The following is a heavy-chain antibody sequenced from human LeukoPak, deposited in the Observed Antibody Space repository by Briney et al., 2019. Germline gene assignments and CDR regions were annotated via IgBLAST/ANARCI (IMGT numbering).Heavy chain of an antibody. D-gene: IGHD4-17*01. Sequence: KASETLSLTCTVSGGSISSYYWSWIRQPPGKGLEWIGYIYYSGSTNYNPSLKSRVTISVDTSKNQFSLKLSSVTAADTAVYYCARRVNDYGDLIFDYWGQGTLVTVSS. CDR3: ARRVNDYGDLIFDY. CDR1: GGSISSYY. V-gene: IGHV4-59*08. CDR2: IYYSGST. J-gene: IGHJ4*02.